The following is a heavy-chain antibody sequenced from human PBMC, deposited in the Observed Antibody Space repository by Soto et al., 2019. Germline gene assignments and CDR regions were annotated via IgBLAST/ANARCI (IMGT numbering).Heavy chain of an antibody. D-gene: IGHD2-8*01. CDR2: IYYSGST. J-gene: IGHJ4*02. Sequence: ASETLSLTCTVSGGSISSSSYYWGWIRQPPGKGLEWIGSIYYSGSTYYMPSLRSRVTLSVDTSKNQFSLRLTSVTAEDTAVYYCARHEGNGNVWPLDYWGQGILVTV. CDR1: GGSISSSSYY. V-gene: IGHV4-39*01. CDR3: ARHEGNGNVWPLDY.